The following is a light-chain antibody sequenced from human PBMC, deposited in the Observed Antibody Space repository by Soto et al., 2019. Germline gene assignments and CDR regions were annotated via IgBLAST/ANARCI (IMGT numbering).Light chain of an antibody. J-gene: IGLJ2*01. CDR1: SSDVGGYNY. V-gene: IGLV2-14*01. Sequence: QSALTQPASVSGYPGQSITISCTGTSSDVGGYNYVSWYQQQPGKAPKLMIYDVSNRPSGVSNRCSGSKSGNTASLTISGLQAEDEADYYCSSYTSSSTGVFGGGTKVTVL. CDR3: SSYTSSSTGV. CDR2: DVS.